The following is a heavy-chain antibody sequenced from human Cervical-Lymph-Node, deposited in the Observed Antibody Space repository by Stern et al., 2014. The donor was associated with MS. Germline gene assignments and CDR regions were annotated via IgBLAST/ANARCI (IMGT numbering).Heavy chain of an antibody. CDR3: ARDRLRYSSSSSRRGYGMDV. D-gene: IGHD6-6*01. CDR1: GGTFSNHA. J-gene: IGHJ6*02. Sequence: VQLVESGAEVKKPGSSVKVSCKASGGTFSNHAISWVRQAPGQGLEWMGGIVPILATANYAQRFQGRVTITADESTRTAYMELSSLRSEDTAVYYCARDRLRYSSSSSRRGYGMDVWGQGTTVTVSS. V-gene: IGHV1-69*01. CDR2: IVPILATA.